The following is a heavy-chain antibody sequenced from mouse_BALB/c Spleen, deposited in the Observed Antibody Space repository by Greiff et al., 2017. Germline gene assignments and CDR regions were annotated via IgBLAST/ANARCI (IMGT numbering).Heavy chain of an antibody. J-gene: IGHJ3*01. V-gene: IGHV5-6*01. CDR2: ISSGGSYT. CDR3: ARPYDYDPFAY. CDR1: GFTFSSYG. Sequence: EVHLVESGGDLVKPGGSLKLSCAASGFTFSSYGMSWVRQTPDKRLEWVATISSGGSYTYYPDSVKGRFTISRDNAKNTLYLQMSSLKSEDTAMYYCARPYDYDPFAYWGQGTLVTVSA. D-gene: IGHD2-4*01.